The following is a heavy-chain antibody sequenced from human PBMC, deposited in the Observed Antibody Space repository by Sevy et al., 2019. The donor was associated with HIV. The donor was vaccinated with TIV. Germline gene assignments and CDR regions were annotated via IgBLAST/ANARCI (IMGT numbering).Heavy chain of an antibody. Sequence: ASVKVSCKVSGYTLTELSMHWVRQAPGKGLEWMGTFDPEDDETIYAQKFQGRVTMTEDTSTDTAYMELSSLRSEDTVVYYCATTKDYYDSSGYPFDYWGQRTLVTVSS. CDR1: GYTLTELS. D-gene: IGHD3-22*01. J-gene: IGHJ4*02. CDR2: FDPEDDET. V-gene: IGHV1-24*01. CDR3: ATTKDYYDSSGYPFDY.